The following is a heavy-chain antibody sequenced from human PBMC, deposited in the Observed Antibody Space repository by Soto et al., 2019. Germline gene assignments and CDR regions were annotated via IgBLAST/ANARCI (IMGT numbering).Heavy chain of an antibody. CDR3: ARDDGRHSGGIDY. Sequence: QVQLVQSGAEVKKPGSSVKVSCKASGGTFSSYSINWVRQAPGQGLEWMGEIIPIFGTANYAQKFQGRVTITADESTSTAFMELSSLRSEDAAVYYCARDDGRHSGGIDYWGQGTLVTVSS. CDR1: GGTFSSYS. CDR2: IIPIFGTA. V-gene: IGHV1-69*01. J-gene: IGHJ4*02. D-gene: IGHD1-26*01.